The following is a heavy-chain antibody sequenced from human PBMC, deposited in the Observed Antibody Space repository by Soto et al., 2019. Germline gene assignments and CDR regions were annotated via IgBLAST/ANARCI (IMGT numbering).Heavy chain of an antibody. CDR2: IDHGVST. V-gene: IGHV4-34*01. Sequence: ETLSLTCVVYGGSFSDSYWNWIRQPPGKGLEWIGEIDHGVSTNYSPSLKSRVTISVDTSATTAYMELTSLRSEDTAVYYCARDLYDHWFDYWGQGTLVTVSS. D-gene: IGHD3-22*01. J-gene: IGHJ4*02. CDR1: GGSFSDSY. CDR3: ARDLYDHWFDY.